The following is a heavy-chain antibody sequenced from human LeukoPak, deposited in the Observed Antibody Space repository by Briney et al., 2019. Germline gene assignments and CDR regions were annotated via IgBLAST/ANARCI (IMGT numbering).Heavy chain of an antibody. CDR2: IYHSGST. J-gene: IGHJ6*04. V-gene: IGHV4-38-2*01. CDR1: GYSISSGYY. CDR3: ARTVSQLSSPPFPDYYYYGMDV. D-gene: IGHD5-18*01. Sequence: SETLSLTCAVYGYSISSGYYWGWIRQPPGKGLEWIGSIYHSGSTYYNPSLKSRVTISVDTSKNQFSLKLSSVTAADTAVYYCARTVSQLSSPPFPDYYYYGMDVWGKGTTVTVSS.